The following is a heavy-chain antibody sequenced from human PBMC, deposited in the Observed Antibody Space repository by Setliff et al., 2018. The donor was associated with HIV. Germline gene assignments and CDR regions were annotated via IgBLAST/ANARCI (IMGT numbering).Heavy chain of an antibody. CDR1: GASFGGYY. D-gene: IGHD3-3*01. J-gene: IGHJ4*02. V-gene: IGHV4-34*01. Sequence: PSETLSLTCAVYGASFGGYYWGWIRQPPGKGLEWIGSIYYSGTTNYNASLNRRVTISVDTSKNQFSLKLSSVTAEDTTVYYCAGSRWDYFGVVFHYWGQGTLVTVSS. CDR2: IYYSGTT. CDR3: AGSRWDYFGVVFHY.